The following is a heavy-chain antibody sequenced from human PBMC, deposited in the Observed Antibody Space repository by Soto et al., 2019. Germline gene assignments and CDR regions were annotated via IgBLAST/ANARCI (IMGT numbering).Heavy chain of an antibody. Sequence: VGSLRLSCAASGFAFSDFWMTWFRQAPGKGLESVANIRSDGGEKNYVDSVKGRFTISRDNAKNSLFLQMNDLRVDDTAIYYCATDMWGPVHWVQGTLVTVSS. V-gene: IGHV3-7*03. CDR1: GFAFSDFW. D-gene: IGHD1-26*01. CDR3: ATDMWGPVH. J-gene: IGHJ4*02. CDR2: IRSDGGEK.